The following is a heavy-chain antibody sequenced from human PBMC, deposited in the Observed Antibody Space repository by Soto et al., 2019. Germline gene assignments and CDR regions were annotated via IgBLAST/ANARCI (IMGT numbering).Heavy chain of an antibody. D-gene: IGHD7-27*01. CDR3: AYRPSLDWGNFDS. CDR1: GGSISSYY. J-gene: IGHJ4*02. V-gene: IGHV4-59*01. CDR2: IYYSGST. Sequence: SETLSLTCTVSGGSISSYYWSWIRQPPGKGLEWIGYIYYSGSTNYNPSLKSRVTKDTSKNQVVLTMTNMDPVDTGTYYCAYRPSLDWGNFDSWGQGTLDTVSS.